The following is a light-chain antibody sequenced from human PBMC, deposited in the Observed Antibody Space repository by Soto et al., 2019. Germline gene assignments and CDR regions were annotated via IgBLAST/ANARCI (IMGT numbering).Light chain of an antibody. CDR1: QSVSSSY. CDR3: QQYVSSSLT. V-gene: IGKV3-20*01. CDR2: GAS. J-gene: IGKJ1*01. Sequence: EIVLTQSPGTLSLSPGERATLSCRASQSVSSSYLAWYQQKPGQAPRLLIYGASSRATGIPDRFSGSGSGTDFTLTISRLEPEDFAVYYCQQYVSSSLTFGQGTKVEIK.